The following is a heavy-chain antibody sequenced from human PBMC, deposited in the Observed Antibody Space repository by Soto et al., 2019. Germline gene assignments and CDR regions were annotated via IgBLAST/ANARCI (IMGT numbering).Heavy chain of an antibody. Sequence: EVQLVESGGGLVKPGGSLRLSCAASGFTFSSYSMNWVRQAPGKGLEWVSSISSSSSYIYYADSVKGRFTISRDNAKNSLYLQMNSLRAEDTAVSYCARDPTVTTGGYYFDYWGQGTLVTVSS. CDR1: GFTFSSYS. CDR2: ISSSSSYI. CDR3: ARDPTVTTGGYYFDY. V-gene: IGHV3-21*01. D-gene: IGHD4-17*01. J-gene: IGHJ4*02.